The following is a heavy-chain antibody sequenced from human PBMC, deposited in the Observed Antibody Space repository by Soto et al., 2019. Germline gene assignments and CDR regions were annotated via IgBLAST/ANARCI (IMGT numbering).Heavy chain of an antibody. CDR3: ARGSGGMAV. D-gene: IGHD3-10*01. CDR2: ISSSYYI. V-gene: IGHV3-21*02. Sequence: EVQLVESGGGLVKPGGSLRLSCAASGFTFSINTMNWVRQAPGKGLEWVSSISSSYYINYADSVKGRFTISRDNAKNSLYLQVNSLRAEETAVYYCARGSGGMAVWGQGSTVTVSS. J-gene: IGHJ6*02. CDR1: GFTFSINT.